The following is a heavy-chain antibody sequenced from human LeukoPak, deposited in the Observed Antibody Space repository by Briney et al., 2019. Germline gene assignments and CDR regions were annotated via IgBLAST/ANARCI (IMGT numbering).Heavy chain of an antibody. CDR1: GFTLSSYA. J-gene: IGHJ6*03. CDR2: IIGVDGST. D-gene: IGHD2-2*01. CDR3: AKMGCSSSSCLTYYYYYMDV. Sequence: ARSLRLSCVASGFTLSSYAMSWVRQPPRKGLEWVSAIIGVDGSTYSAVSVKGRFTISRDNSKTTLYLQMNSLRAEDRAVYYCAKMGCSSSSCLTYYYYYMDVWGKGTTVTVSS. V-gene: IGHV3-23*01.